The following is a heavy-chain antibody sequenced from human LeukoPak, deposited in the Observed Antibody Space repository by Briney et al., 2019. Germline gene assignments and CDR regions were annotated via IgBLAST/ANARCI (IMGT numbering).Heavy chain of an antibody. Sequence: SETLSLTCTVSGGSISSYYWSWIRQPPWKGLEWIGYIYYSGSTNYNPSLKSRVTISVDTSKNQFSLKLSSVTAADTAVYYCARHGTLERRYRGAGWFDPWGQGTLVTVSS. CDR3: ARHGTLERRYRGAGWFDP. D-gene: IGHD1-1*01. J-gene: IGHJ5*02. CDR2: IYYSGST. V-gene: IGHV4-59*08. CDR1: GGSISSYY.